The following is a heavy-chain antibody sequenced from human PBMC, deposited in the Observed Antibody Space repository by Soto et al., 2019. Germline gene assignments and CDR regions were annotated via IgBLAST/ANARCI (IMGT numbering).Heavy chain of an antibody. V-gene: IGHV3-53*02. Sequence: EVQLVETGGDLIQPGGSLRLSCAASGFSVSANNMTWVRQAPGKGLEWVSIIYGTDTTSYADSVRGRFTVSRDNSKNTVYLQMDSLRSEDTALYHCVRGGFDWGQGTLVTVSS. J-gene: IGHJ4*02. CDR3: VRGGFD. CDR2: IYGTDTT. CDR1: GFSVSANN. D-gene: IGHD3-10*01.